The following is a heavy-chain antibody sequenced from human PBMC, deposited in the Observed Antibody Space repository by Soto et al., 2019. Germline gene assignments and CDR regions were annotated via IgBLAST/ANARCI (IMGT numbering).Heavy chain of an antibody. V-gene: IGHV1-69*13. CDR3: ARGVRYCGGDCYSSFFDY. CDR1: GGTFSSYA. Sequence: ASVKVSCKASGGTFSSYAISWVRQAPGQGLEWMGGIIPIFGTANYAQKFQGRVTITADESTSTAYMELSSLRSEDTAVYYCARGVRYCGGDCYSSFFDYWGQGTLVTVSS. D-gene: IGHD2-21*02. CDR2: IIPIFGTA. J-gene: IGHJ4*02.